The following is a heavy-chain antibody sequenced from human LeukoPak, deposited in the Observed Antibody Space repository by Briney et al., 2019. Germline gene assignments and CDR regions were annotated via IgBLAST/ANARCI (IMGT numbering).Heavy chain of an antibody. J-gene: IGHJ4*02. CDR1: GYTFTGYY. CDR2: INPNSGGT. CDR3: ARDSELPANFDY. Sequence: ASVKVSCKASGYTFTGYYMHWLRQAPGQGLEWMGWINPNSGGTNYAQKFQGRVTMTRDTSISTAYMELSRLRSDDTAVYYCARDSELPANFDYWGQGTLVTVSS. V-gene: IGHV1-2*02. D-gene: IGHD2-15*01.